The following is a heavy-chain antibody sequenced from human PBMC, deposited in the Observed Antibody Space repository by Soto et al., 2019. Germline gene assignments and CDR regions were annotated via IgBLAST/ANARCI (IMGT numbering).Heavy chain of an antibody. CDR1: GFTFSSYG. V-gene: IGHV3-30-3*01. J-gene: IGHJ4*02. Sequence: QVQLVESGGGVVQPGRSLRLSCAASGFTFSSYGMHWVRQAPGKGLEWVAVISFDGSNKFHADSVKGRFTISRDKSKKTLYLQMNSLRTDDAAVYYCARDGSTGRVFGELSGLDQWGQGTLVTVSS. CDR3: ARDGSTGRVFGELSGLDQ. CDR2: ISFDGSNK. D-gene: IGHD3-10*01.